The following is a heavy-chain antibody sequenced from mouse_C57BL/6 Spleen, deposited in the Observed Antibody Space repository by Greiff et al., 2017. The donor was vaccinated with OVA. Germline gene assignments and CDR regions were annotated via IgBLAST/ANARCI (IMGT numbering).Heavy chain of an antibody. J-gene: IGHJ2*01. CDR2: IDPSDSET. Sequence: QVQLQQPGAELVRPGSSVKLSCKASGYTFTSYWMHWVKQRPIQGLEWIGNIDPSDSETHYNQKFKDKATLTVDKSSSTAYMQLSSLTSEDSAVYYCARGSGDDYDYWYYFDYWGQGTTLTVSS. V-gene: IGHV1-52*01. CDR1: GYTFTSYW. D-gene: IGHD2-4*01. CDR3: ARGSGDDYDYWYYFDY.